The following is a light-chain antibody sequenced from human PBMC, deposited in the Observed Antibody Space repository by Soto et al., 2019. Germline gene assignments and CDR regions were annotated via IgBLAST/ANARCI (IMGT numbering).Light chain of an antibody. J-gene: IGLJ1*01. Sequence: QSLLTQLPSVSGAPGQRVTISCTGSSSNIGAGYDVHWYQQLPGTAPKLLIYGNSNRPSGVPDRISGSKSGTSASLAITGLQAEDEADYYCQSYDNSLSGYVFGTGTKVTVL. CDR3: QSYDNSLSGYV. CDR2: GNS. CDR1: SSNIGAGYD. V-gene: IGLV1-40*01.